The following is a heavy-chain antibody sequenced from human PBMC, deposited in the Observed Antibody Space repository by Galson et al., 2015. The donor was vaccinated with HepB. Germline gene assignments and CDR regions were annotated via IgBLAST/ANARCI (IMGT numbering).Heavy chain of an antibody. CDR3: ARGSYVLLWFGAGAFDI. CDR2: ISYDGSNK. D-gene: IGHD3-10*01. V-gene: IGHV3-30*04. J-gene: IGHJ3*02. Sequence: SLRLSCAASGFTFSSYAMHWVRQAPGKGLEWVAVISYDGSNKYYADSVKGRFTISRDNSKNTLYLQMNSLRAEDTAVYYCARGSYVLLWFGAGAFDIWGQGTMVTVSS. CDR1: GFTFSSYA.